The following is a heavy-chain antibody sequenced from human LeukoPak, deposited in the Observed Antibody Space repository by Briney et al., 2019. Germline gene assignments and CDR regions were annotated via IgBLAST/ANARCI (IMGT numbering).Heavy chain of an antibody. CDR2: INIGGTNT. CDR3: ATDGAGFDT. CDR1: GFTFNDYY. V-gene: IGHV3-11*01. Sequence: PGGSLRLSCAASGFTFNDYYMSWIRQAPGKGLEWLSYINIGGTNTHYADSVKGRFTISRDNAKKSLYLEMNNLRAEDAAVYYCATDGAGFDTWGQGVLVTVSS. J-gene: IGHJ5*02.